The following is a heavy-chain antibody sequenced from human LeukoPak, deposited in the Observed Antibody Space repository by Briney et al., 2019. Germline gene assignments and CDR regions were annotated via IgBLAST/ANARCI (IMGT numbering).Heavy chain of an antibody. V-gene: IGHV3-30*18. CDR1: GFTFSNYG. CDR3: AKDRATMTTRIFDF. D-gene: IGHD5-12*01. Sequence: GGSLRLSCAASGFTFSNYGMHWVRQAPGKGLEWVALISYAGSNKYYVDSVKGRFTISRDNAKDTLYLQMNSLRDEDTAVYYCAKDRATMTTRIFDFWGQGTLVTVSS. CDR2: ISYAGSNK. J-gene: IGHJ4*02.